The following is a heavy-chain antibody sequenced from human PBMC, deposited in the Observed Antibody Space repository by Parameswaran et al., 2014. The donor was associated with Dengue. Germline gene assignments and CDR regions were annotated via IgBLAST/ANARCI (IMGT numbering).Heavy chain of an antibody. J-gene: IGHJ4*02. V-gene: IGHV4-34*01. CDR2: INHSGST. CDR1: GGSFSGYY. Sequence: ESLKISCAVYGGSFSGYYWSWIRQPPGKGLEWIGEINHSGSTNYNPSLKSRVTISVDTSKNQFSLKLSSVTAADTAVYYCARGSWELGAIDYWGQGTLVTVSS. CDR3: ARGSWELGAIDY. D-gene: IGHD3-10*01.